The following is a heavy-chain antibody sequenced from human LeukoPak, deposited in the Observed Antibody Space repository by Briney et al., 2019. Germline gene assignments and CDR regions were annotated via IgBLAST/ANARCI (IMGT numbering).Heavy chain of an antibody. V-gene: IGHV4-59*01. CDR1: GGSISSYR. D-gene: IGHD1-26*01. Sequence: PSETLSLTCTVSGGSISSYRWSWIRQPPGKGLEWIGYIYYSGSTNYNPSLNSRVTISIDTSKKQFSLNLTSVTAADTAVYSCARGSGTYNYYYYYGLDVWGQGTTVTVSS. J-gene: IGHJ6*02. CDR2: IYYSGST. CDR3: ARGSGTYNYYYYYGLDV.